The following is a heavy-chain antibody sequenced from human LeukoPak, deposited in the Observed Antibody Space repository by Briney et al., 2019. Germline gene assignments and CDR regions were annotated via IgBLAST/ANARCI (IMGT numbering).Heavy chain of an antibody. V-gene: IGHV4-4*07. D-gene: IGHD3-3*01. CDR3: ARVKDFWSAYYFDY. CDR1: GGSISSYY. Sequence: SETLSLTCTVSGGSISSYYWSWIRQPAGKGLEWIGRIYTSGSTNYNPSLKSRVTMSVDTSKNQFSLKLSSVTAGDTAVYYCARVKDFWSAYYFDYWGQGTLVTVSS. CDR2: IYTSGST. J-gene: IGHJ4*02.